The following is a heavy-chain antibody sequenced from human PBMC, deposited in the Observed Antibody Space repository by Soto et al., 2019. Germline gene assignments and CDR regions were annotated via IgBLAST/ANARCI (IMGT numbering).Heavy chain of an antibody. CDR2: IKQDGSET. CDR1: GFTFSSYW. J-gene: IGHJ6*02. CDR3: ARIASAGRGWDV. Sequence: EVQLVESGGGLVQPGGSLRLSCAASGFTFSSYWMSWVRQAPVKGLAWVGNIKQDGSETNYVDLVEGRFTISRDNAENSLYLQMNSVRAEDTAVYYCARIASAGRGWDVWGQGTTVVVSS. V-gene: IGHV3-7*01. D-gene: IGHD6-13*01.